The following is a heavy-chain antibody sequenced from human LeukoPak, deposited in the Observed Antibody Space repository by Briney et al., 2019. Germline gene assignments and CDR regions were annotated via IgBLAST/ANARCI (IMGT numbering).Heavy chain of an antibody. D-gene: IGHD3-22*01. CDR2: IIPIFGTA. J-gene: IGHJ4*02. V-gene: IGHV1-69*01. CDR1: GGTFSSYA. Sequence: ASVNVSCKASGGTFSSYAISWVRQAPGQGLEWMGGIIPIFGTANYAQKFQGRVTITADESTSTAYMELSSLRSEDTAVYYCARRNYDSSGYYYGYWGQGTLVTVSS. CDR3: ARRNYDSSGYYYGY.